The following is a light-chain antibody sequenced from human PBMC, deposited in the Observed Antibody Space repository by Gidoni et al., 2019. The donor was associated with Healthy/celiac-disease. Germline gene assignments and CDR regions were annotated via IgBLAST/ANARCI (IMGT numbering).Light chain of an antibody. V-gene: IGLV3-1*01. CDR2: QDS. CDR3: QAWDSSTVV. Sequence: YELTQPPSVSVSPGQTASITCSGDKLGEKYACWYQQKPGQSPVLVIYQDSKRPSGIPERFSGSNSGNTATLTISGTQAMDEADYYCQAWDSSTVVFGGGTKLTVL. J-gene: IGLJ2*01. CDR1: KLGEKY.